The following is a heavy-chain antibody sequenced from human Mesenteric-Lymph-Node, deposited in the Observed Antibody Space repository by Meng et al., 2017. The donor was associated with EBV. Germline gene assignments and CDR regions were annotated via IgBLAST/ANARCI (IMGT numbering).Heavy chain of an antibody. Sequence: HVHLLQWGAGLLKPSETLSLTCYVYDVSFNDCYWNWIRQPPGKGLEWIAYVYYTGSTNYNPSLKSRVTVSVDTSKNQFSLKVRSVTTADTAVYYCARLEAAAATGYFQHWGQGTLVTVSS. D-gene: IGHD6-13*01. V-gene: IGHV4-34*11. J-gene: IGHJ1*01. CDR2: VYYTGST. CDR1: DVSFNDCY. CDR3: ARLEAAAATGYFQH.